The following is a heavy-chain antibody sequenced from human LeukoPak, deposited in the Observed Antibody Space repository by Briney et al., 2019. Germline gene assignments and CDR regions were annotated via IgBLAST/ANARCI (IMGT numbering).Heavy chain of an antibody. Sequence: SETLSLTCTVSGGSISSGGYSWSWIRQPPGKGLEWIGYIYHSGSTYYNPSLKSRVTISVDRSKNQFSLKLSSVTAADTAVYYCARQDTAMAIDYWGQGTLVTVSS. J-gene: IGHJ4*02. CDR2: IYHSGST. CDR1: GGSISSGGYS. D-gene: IGHD5-18*01. V-gene: IGHV4-30-2*01. CDR3: ARQDTAMAIDY.